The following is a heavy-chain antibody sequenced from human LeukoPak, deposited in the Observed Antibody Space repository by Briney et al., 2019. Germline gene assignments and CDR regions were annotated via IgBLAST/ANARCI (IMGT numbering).Heavy chain of an antibody. Sequence: RSSVKVSCKASGGTFSSYAISWVRQAPGQGLEWMGGIIPIFGTANYAQKFQGRVTITADESTSTAYMELSSLGSEDTAVYYCATDSYCSGGSCYKYYYYMDVWGKGTTVTVSS. CDR2: IIPIFGTA. CDR1: GGTFSSYA. J-gene: IGHJ6*03. CDR3: ATDSYCSGGSCYKYYYYMDV. V-gene: IGHV1-69*01. D-gene: IGHD2-15*01.